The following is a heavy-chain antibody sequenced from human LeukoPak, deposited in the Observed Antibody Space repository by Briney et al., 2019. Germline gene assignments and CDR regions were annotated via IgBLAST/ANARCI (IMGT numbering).Heavy chain of an antibody. CDR2: IWYDGSNK. V-gene: IGHV3-33*06. J-gene: IGHJ4*02. Sequence: PGGSLRLSCAASGFTFSSYGMHWVRQAPGKGLEWVAVIWYDGSNKYYADSVKGRFTISRDNSKNTLYVQMNSLRAEDTAVYYCAKGAGYCSGGTCYGEGYFDYWGQGTLVTVSS. CDR1: GFTFSSYG. D-gene: IGHD2-15*01. CDR3: AKGAGYCSGGTCYGEGYFDY.